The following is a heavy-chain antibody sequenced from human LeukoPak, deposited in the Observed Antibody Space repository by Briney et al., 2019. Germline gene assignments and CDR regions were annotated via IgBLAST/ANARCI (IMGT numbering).Heavy chain of an antibody. CDR1: GFTFTNYW. J-gene: IGHJ4*02. CDR2: IKQDRSEK. D-gene: IGHD3-3*01. V-gene: IGHV3-7*01. Sequence: PGGSLRLSCAASGFTFTNYWMSWVRQSPGKGLELVVNIKQDRSEKYYVDSVKGRFTISRDNAKNSLYLQMNSLRAEDTAVYYCARLREIPVFGVVTKSTSYFDYWGQGTLVTVSS. CDR3: ARLREIPVFGVVTKSTSYFDY.